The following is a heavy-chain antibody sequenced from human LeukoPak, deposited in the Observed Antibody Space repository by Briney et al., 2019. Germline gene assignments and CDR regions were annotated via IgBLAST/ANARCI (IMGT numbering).Heavy chain of an antibody. J-gene: IGHJ4*01. Sequence: GGSLRLSCAGSGFTFSSYLVGGVGQAPGKGVEGVSRISGSVGSTYSADSVKCRFTFSTPNTKNTPYLQMNRLGAEDTALYYCAKDRSCTNQIFHVVINYCGHGTLVTVSS. D-gene: IGHD2-8*01. CDR3: AKDRSCTNQIFHVVINY. CDR2: ISGSVGST. CDR1: GFTFSSYL. V-gene: IGHV3-23*01.